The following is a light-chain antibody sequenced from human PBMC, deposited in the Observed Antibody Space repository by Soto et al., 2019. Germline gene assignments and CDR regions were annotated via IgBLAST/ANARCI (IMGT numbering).Light chain of an antibody. J-gene: IGKJ4*01. V-gene: IGKV3-15*01. CDR1: QSVTSN. Sequence: DIVLTQSPGTLSLSPGEKATLSCMASQSVTSNYLAWYQHKPGQAPRLLISGASTGATGIPARFSGSGSGTEFTLTISSLQSEDCAIYYCQQYHTWPITFGGGTKVHIK. CDR2: GAS. CDR3: QQYHTWPIT.